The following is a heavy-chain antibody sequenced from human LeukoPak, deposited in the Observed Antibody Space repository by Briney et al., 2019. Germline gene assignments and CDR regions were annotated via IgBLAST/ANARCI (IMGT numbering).Heavy chain of an antibody. Sequence: SETLSLTCTVSGGSISSSSYYWGWIRQPPGKGLEWIGSIDYSGSTYYDPSLKSRVTISVDTSKNQFSLKLSSVTAADTAVYYCARSLASRYYFDYWGQGTLVTVSS. CDR2: IDYSGST. D-gene: IGHD5-12*01. J-gene: IGHJ4*02. V-gene: IGHV4-39*01. CDR1: GGSISSSSYY. CDR3: ARSLASRYYFDY.